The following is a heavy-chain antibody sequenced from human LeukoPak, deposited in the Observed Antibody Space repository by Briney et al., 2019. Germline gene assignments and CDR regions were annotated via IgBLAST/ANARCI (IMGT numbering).Heavy chain of an antibody. CDR3: AKGMEYSSGWYRSGMYFDY. J-gene: IGHJ4*02. CDR2: ISGNGGST. V-gene: IGHV3-23*01. CDR1: GFTFSSYA. D-gene: IGHD6-19*01. Sequence: GGSLRLSCAASGFTFSSYAMSWVRQAPGKGLEWVSAISGNGGSTYYADSVKGRFTISRDNSKNTLYLQMNSLRAEDTAVYYCAKGMEYSSGWYRSGMYFDYWGQGTLVTVSS.